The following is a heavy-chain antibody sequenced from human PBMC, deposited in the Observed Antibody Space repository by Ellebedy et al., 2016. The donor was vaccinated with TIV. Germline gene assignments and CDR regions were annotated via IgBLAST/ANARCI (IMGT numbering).Heavy chain of an antibody. V-gene: IGHV3-30*03. CDR2: ISYDGSNK. D-gene: IGHD2-2*01. Sequence: GESLKISCAASGFTFSSYGMHWVRQAPGKGLEWVAVISYDGSNKYYADSVKGRFTISRDNAKNSLYLQMNSLRAEDTAVYYCARDEGRYCSSTSCYVSSSDYWGQGTLVTVSS. CDR3: ARDEGRYCSSTSCYVSSSDY. J-gene: IGHJ4*02. CDR1: GFTFSSYG.